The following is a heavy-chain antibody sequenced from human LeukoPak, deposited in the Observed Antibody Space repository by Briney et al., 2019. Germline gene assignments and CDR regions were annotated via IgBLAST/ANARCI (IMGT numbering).Heavy chain of an antibody. CDR3: VHSGRWYYFDN. D-gene: IGHD6-13*01. Sequence: PGGSLRLSCAASGFTFSSCGMNWVRQAPGKGLEWVSAISGSGGSTYYADSVKGRFTISRDNSKYTVYLQMNSLRAEDTAVYFCVHSGRWYYFDNWGQGTLVTVSS. CDR1: GFTFSSCG. V-gene: IGHV3-23*01. J-gene: IGHJ4*02. CDR2: ISGSGGST.